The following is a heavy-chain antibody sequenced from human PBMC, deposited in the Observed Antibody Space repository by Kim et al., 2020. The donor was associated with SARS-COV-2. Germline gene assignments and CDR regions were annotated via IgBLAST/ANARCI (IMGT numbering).Heavy chain of an antibody. CDR2: IYSGGPT. CDR1: GFSVSSHY. V-gene: IGHV3-53*01. D-gene: IGHD4-17*01. J-gene: IGHJ2*01. CDR3: ESDTDTQSRFFDL. Sequence: GGSLRLSCAASGFSVSSHYMTWVRQAPGKGLEWVSVIYSGGPTYYADSVKGRFTISRDTSKNTLYLQMNSLRAGDTAMYYCESDTDTQSRFFDLWGRGTL.